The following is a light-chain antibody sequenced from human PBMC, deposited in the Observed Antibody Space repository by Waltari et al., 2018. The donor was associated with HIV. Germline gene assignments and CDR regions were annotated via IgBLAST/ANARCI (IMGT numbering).Light chain of an antibody. J-gene: IGLJ3*02. CDR2: EVT. CDR1: SSDIGAYDS. CDR3: SSYGDSLRVL. V-gene: IGLV2-8*01. Sequence: QSALTQPPSASGSLGQSVTISCTGSSSDIGAYDSVSWFQQHPRSAPKLLLYEVTRRPSTVSDRFSGSRSGSTAFLTVAGLQPDDEATYFCSSYGDSLRVLFGGG.